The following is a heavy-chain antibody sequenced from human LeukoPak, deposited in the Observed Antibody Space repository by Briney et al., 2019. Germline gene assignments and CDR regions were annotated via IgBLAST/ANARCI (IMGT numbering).Heavy chain of an antibody. Sequence: GRSLRLSCAASGFTFSSYGMHWVRQAPGKGLEWVAVIWYDGSNKYYADSVKGRFTISRDNSKNTLYLQMNGLRAEDTAVYYCARDGLSSGWLQDYWGQGTLVTVSS. J-gene: IGHJ4*02. V-gene: IGHV3-33*01. CDR1: GFTFSSYG. CDR2: IWYDGSNK. CDR3: ARDGLSSGWLQDY. D-gene: IGHD6-19*01.